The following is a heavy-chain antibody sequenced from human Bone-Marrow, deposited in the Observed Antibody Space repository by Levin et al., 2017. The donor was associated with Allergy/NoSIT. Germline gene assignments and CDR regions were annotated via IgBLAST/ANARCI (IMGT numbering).Heavy chain of an antibody. CDR3: ARNRIRVSGGIDYYYGMDV. V-gene: IGHV4-61*01. J-gene: IGHJ6*02. CDR1: GGSVSSGTYY. D-gene: IGHD1-14*01. CDR2: INYRGGT. Sequence: SETLSLTCSVSGGSVSSGTYYWSWIRRPPGKGLEWIGYINYRGGTKYNPTLESRITISVATSKNELSLKVTSVTAADTAVYYCARNRIRVSGGIDYYYGMDVSGQGPTVNVSS.